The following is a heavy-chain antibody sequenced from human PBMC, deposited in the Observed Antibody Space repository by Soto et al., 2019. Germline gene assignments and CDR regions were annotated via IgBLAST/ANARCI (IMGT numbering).Heavy chain of an antibody. J-gene: IGHJ3*02. CDR2: VNDGNGNT. CDR1: GYTFTSYA. Sequence: ASVKVSCKASGYTFTSYAMHWVRQAPGQRLEWMGWVNDGNGNTKYSQKLQGRVTVTRDTSASTAYMELSSLRSEDTPVYYCARGGSGITGTTYAFDTWGQGTMVTVSS. D-gene: IGHD1-20*01. V-gene: IGHV1-3*01. CDR3: ARGGSGITGTTYAFDT.